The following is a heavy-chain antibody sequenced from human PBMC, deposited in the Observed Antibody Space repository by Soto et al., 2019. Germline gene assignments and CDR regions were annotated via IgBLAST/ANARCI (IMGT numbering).Heavy chain of an antibody. Sequence: EVQLVESGGGLVQPGGSLRLSCAASGFTFNDYAMHWVRQAPGKCLDWVSGINWNSGNIGYADSVKGRFTISRDSAKNSLYLQMNSLRAEDTALYYCAKGGSSSGRYSDYWGQGTLVTVSS. V-gene: IGHV3-9*01. CDR3: AKGGSSSGRYSDY. CDR2: INWNSGNI. D-gene: IGHD6-6*01. CDR1: GFTFNDYA. J-gene: IGHJ4*02.